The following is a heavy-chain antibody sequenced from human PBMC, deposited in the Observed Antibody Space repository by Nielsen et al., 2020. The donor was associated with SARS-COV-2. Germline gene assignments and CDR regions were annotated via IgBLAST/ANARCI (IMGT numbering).Heavy chain of an antibody. D-gene: IGHD3-3*01. V-gene: IGHV4-4*07. CDR1: GGSIRNYY. CDR3: ARERVGGITIFGVVTRYGMDV. J-gene: IGHJ6*02. CDR2: ISTSGST. Sequence: SETLSLTCTVSGGSIRNYYWSWIRQPAGKGLEWIGRISTSGSTYYNPSLKSRVTISVDTSKNQFSLKLSSVTAADTALYYCARERVGGITIFGVVTRYGMDVWGQGTTVAVSS.